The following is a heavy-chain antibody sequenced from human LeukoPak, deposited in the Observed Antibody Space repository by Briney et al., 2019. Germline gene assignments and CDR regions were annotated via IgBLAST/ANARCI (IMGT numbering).Heavy chain of an antibody. J-gene: IGHJ4*02. Sequence: GGSLRLSCAASGFTFSSYAMHWVRQAPGKGLEWVAVIWYDGSNKYYADSVKGRFTISRDNSKNTLYLQMNSLRAEDTAVYYCARDPIAAAGTVYYFDYWGQGTLVTVSS. CDR2: IWYDGSNK. D-gene: IGHD6-13*01. CDR1: GFTFSSYA. V-gene: IGHV3-33*08. CDR3: ARDPIAAAGTVYYFDY.